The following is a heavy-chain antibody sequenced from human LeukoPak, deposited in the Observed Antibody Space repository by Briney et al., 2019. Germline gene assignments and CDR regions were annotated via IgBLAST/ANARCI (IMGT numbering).Heavy chain of an antibody. CDR3: VRDGGVSGYDLLDY. CDR2: INQDGSKE. D-gene: IGHD5-12*01. V-gene: IGHV3-7*01. J-gene: IGHJ4*02. CDR1: GINFRGYW. Sequence: GGSLRPSCAVSGINFRGYWMAWVRQAPGKGLEWVAHINQDGSKEYYMDSVKARFTISRDNAKNSLSLQMNSLRAEDTAVYYCVRDGGVSGYDLLDYWGQGTLVTVSS.